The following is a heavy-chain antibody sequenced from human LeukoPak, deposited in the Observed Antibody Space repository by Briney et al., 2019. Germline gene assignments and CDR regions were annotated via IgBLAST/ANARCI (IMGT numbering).Heavy chain of an antibody. D-gene: IGHD5-12*01. CDR3: AKPPSGMVATGFDY. J-gene: IGHJ4*02. CDR2: ISGCGGST. V-gene: IGHV3-23*01. Sequence: GGSLRLSCAASGFTFSSYAMSWVRQAPGKGLEWVSAISGCGGSTYYADSVKGRFTISRDNSKNTLYLQMNSLRAEDTAVYYCAKPPSGMVATGFDYWGQGTLVTVSS. CDR1: GFTFSSYA.